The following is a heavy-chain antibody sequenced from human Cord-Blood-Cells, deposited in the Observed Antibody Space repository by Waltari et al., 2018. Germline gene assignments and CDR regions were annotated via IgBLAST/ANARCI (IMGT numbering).Heavy chain of an antibody. D-gene: IGHD1-26*01. CDR2: INHSGST. CDR3: ARGTLYSGSYWTDY. Sequence: QVQLQQWGAGLLKPSETLSLTCAVYGGSFSGYYWSWIRQPPGKGLEWIGEINHSGSTNDNPSLKSRVTISVDTSKNQFSLKLSSVTAADTAVYYCARGTLYSGSYWTDYWGQGTLVTVSS. J-gene: IGHJ4*02. CDR1: GGSFSGYY. V-gene: IGHV4-34*01.